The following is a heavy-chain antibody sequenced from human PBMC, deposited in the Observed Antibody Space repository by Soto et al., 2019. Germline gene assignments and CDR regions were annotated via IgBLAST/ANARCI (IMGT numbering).Heavy chain of an antibody. D-gene: IGHD6-25*01. J-gene: IGHJ4*02. CDR3: AYGSSSAWLDY. Sequence: PSETLSLTCSVSGDSMRGYHFYWGWIRQAPGKGLEWIGSAYFSGGNTYYSPSLKSRVSISVDTSKNEFSLRLTSLTAADTAVYFCAYGSSSAWLDYWGQGTLVTVSS. CDR2: AYFSGGNT. V-gene: IGHV4-39*01. CDR1: GDSMRGYHFY.